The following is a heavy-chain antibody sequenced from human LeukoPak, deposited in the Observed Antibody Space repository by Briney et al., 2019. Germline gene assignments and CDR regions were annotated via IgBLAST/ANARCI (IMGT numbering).Heavy chain of an antibody. V-gene: IGHV4-39*07. Sequence: SETLSLTCTVSGGSISSSSYYWGWIRQPPGKGLEWIGSIYYSGSTYYNPSLKSRVTISVDTSKNQFSLKLSSVTAADTAVYYCARDKIRYYDSSGCYFDYWGQGTLVTVSS. D-gene: IGHD3-22*01. CDR3: ARDKIRYYDSSGCYFDY. CDR1: GGSISSSSYY. CDR2: IYYSGST. J-gene: IGHJ4*02.